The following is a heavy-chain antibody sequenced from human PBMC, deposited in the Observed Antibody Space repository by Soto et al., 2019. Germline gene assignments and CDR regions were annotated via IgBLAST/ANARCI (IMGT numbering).Heavy chain of an antibody. CDR2: IYYSGST. V-gene: IGHV4-59*01. CDR3: ARGYGDGAFDI. Sequence: SETLSLTCSVSGDSISSYYWSWIRQPPGKGLEWIGYIYYSGSTNYNPSLKSRVTISVDTSKNQFSLKLSSVTAADTAVYYCARGYGDGAFDIWGQGTMVTVSS. CDR1: GDSISSYY. D-gene: IGHD4-17*01. J-gene: IGHJ3*02.